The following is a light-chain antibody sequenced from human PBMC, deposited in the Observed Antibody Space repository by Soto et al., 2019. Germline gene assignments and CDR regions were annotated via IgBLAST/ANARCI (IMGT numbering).Light chain of an antibody. CDR3: QQSSTMPLT. CDR1: QSVNNN. CDR2: GAS. Sequence: EIILTQSPASLSVSPGERATLSCRASQSVNNNLAWYQQKPGQAPRLLIYGASTRATGIPGRFRGSGSGTEFTLTITSLQSEDFASYYCQQSSTMPLTFGGGTQVEIK. J-gene: IGKJ4*01. V-gene: IGKV3-15*01.